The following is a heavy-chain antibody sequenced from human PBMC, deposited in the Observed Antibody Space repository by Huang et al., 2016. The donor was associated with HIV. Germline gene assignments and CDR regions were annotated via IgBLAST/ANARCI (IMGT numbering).Heavy chain of an antibody. D-gene: IGHD3-22*01. CDR2: IISDGSST. CDR1: GFSISSYW. CDR3: ARDPRIQSWLNFFDY. V-gene: IGHV3-74*01. Sequence: EVQLVESGGGLVQPGGSLRLSCAASGFSISSYWMHWVRQGPGKGLVWVARIISDGSSTSYADSVKGRFTISRDNAKNTLYLQMNSLRAEDTAVYYCARDPRIQSWLNFFDYWGQGTLVSVSS. J-gene: IGHJ4*02.